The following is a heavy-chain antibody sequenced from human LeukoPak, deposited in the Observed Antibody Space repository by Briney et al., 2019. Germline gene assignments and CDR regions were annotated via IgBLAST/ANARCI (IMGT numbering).Heavy chain of an antibody. CDR1: GFTFSSYA. Sequence: GRSLRLSCAASGFTFSSYAMHWVRPAPGKGLEWVAVISYDGSNKYYADSVKGRFTISRDNSKNTLYLQMNSLRAEDTAVYYCARDMVSSSGWPNDAFDIWGQGTMVTVSS. J-gene: IGHJ3*02. V-gene: IGHV3-30*04. CDR3: ARDMVSSSGWPNDAFDI. CDR2: ISYDGSNK. D-gene: IGHD6-19*01.